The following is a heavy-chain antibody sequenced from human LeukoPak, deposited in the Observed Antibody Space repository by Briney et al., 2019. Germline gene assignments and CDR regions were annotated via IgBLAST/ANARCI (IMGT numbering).Heavy chain of an antibody. D-gene: IGHD3-9*01. CDR3: AKSQDYDILPGRNWFDP. CDR2: ISWNSGSI. CDR1: GFAFDDYG. J-gene: IGHJ5*02. V-gene: IGHV3-9*01. Sequence: GGSLRLSCAASGFAFDDYGMHWVRQAPGKGLEWVSGISWNSGSIGYADSVKGRFTISRDNAKNSLYLQMNSLRAEDTASYYCAKSQDYDILPGRNWFDPWGQGTLVTVSS.